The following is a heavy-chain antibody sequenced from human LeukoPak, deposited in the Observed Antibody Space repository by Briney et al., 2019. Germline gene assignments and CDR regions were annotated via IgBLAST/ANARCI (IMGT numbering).Heavy chain of an antibody. Sequence: PSETLSLTCTVSGGSISSSSYYWGWIRQPPGKGPEWIGSIYYSGSTYYNPSLKSRVTISVDTSKNQFSLKLSSVTAADTAVYYCARRREAYDSSGYYYVDDAFDIWGQGTMVTVSS. J-gene: IGHJ3*02. V-gene: IGHV4-39*01. D-gene: IGHD3-22*01. CDR1: GGSISSSSYY. CDR2: IYYSGST. CDR3: ARRREAYDSSGYYYVDDAFDI.